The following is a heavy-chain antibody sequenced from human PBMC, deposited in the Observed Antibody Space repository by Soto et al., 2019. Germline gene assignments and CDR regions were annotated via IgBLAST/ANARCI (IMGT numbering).Heavy chain of an antibody. CDR3: ARPLGPYSNYHLDY. V-gene: IGHV3-48*02. Sequence: QPGGSLRLSCAASGFTFSSYSMNWVRQAPGKGLEWVSYISSSSTIYYADSVKGRFTISRDNAKNSLYLQMNSLRDEDTAVYYCARPLGPYSNYHLDYWGQGTPVTVSS. D-gene: IGHD4-4*01. CDR1: GFTFSSYS. CDR2: ISSSSTI. J-gene: IGHJ4*02.